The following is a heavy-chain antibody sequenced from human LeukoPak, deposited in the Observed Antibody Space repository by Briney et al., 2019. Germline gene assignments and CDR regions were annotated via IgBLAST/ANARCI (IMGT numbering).Heavy chain of an antibody. CDR1: GYTFTSYG. V-gene: IGHV1-18*01. D-gene: IGHD3-10*01. J-gene: IGHJ4*02. CDR2: ISVYNGNT. Sequence: ASVKVSCKTSGYTFTSYGVSWVRQAPGQGLEWMGWISVYNGNTIYAEKLQGRVTVATDTSTTTAYMELRSLRSDDTAVYYCARAQTTGFGESIDYWGQGTLVTVSS. CDR3: ARAQTTGFGESIDY.